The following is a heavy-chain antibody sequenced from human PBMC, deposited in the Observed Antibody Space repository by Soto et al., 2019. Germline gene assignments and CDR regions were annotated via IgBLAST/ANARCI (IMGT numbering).Heavy chain of an antibody. Sequence: KASETLSLTCSVSGDSISSGGYYWSWIRQHPGKGLEWIGYIYYSGSTYYNPSLKSRLTLSVDTSRNQFSLQLRSVTAADTAVYHCARRGRSSWYPSEINWFDPWGQGTLVTVSS. D-gene: IGHD6-13*01. CDR1: GDSISSGGYY. J-gene: IGHJ5*02. V-gene: IGHV4-31*03. CDR3: ARRGRSSWYPSEINWFDP. CDR2: IYYSGST.